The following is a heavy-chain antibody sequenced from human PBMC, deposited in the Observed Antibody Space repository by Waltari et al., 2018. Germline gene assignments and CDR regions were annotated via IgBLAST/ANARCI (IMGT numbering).Heavy chain of an antibody. CDR3: AITSPYCSSTSCYGNYYYGMDV. J-gene: IGHJ6*02. Sequence: QVQLQQWGAGLLKPSETLSLTCAVYGGSFSGYYWSWIRQPPGKGLAWIGEINHSGSTNYNPSLKSRVTISVDTSKNQFSLKLSSVTAADTAVYYCAITSPYCSSTSCYGNYYYGMDVWGQGTTVTVSS. V-gene: IGHV4-34*01. D-gene: IGHD2-2*01. CDR1: GGSFSGYY. CDR2: INHSGST.